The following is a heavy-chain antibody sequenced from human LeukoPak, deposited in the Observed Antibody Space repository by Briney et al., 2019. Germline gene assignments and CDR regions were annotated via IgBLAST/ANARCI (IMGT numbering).Heavy chain of an antibody. D-gene: IGHD5-24*01. CDR3: ARGVGWLHPKKDY. J-gene: IGHJ4*02. Sequence: PGGSLRLSCAASGFTFSSYAMHWVRQAPGKGLEWVAIISYDGSNKYYADSVKGRFTISRDNSKNTLYLQMNSLRAEDTAVYYCARGVGWLHPKKDYWGQGTLVTVSS. CDR2: ISYDGSNK. V-gene: IGHV3-30-3*01. CDR1: GFTFSSYA.